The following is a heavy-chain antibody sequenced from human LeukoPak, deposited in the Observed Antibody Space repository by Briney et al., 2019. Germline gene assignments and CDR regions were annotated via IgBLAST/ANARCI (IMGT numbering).Heavy chain of an antibody. CDR1: GYTFTSYG. D-gene: IGHD3-3*01. V-gene: IGHV1-18*01. J-gene: IGHJ5*02. CDR3: AREWVTIFGVVTPIGFDP. CDR2: ISAYNGNT. Sequence: GASVKVSCKASGYTFTSYGISWVRQAPGQGLEWMGWISAYNGNTNYAQKLQGRVTMTTDTSTSTAYMELRSLRSDDTAVYYCAREWVTIFGVVTPIGFDPWGQGTLVTVSS.